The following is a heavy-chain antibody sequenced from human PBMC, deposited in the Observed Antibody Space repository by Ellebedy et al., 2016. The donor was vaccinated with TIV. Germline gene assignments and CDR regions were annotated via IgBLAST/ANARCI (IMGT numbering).Heavy chain of an antibody. V-gene: IGHV4-39*01. D-gene: IGHD3-10*01. Sequence: MPSETLSLTCTVSGGSISSSSSHWGWVRQPPGKGLEWMGNVLSGGNSGYNPSLKSRITISVDTSKNQFSLKLTSVTAADTAVYYCVTYYGGGSGKGSWGQGALVTVSS. CDR1: GGSISSSSSH. J-gene: IGHJ5*02. CDR2: VLSGGNS. CDR3: VTYYGGGSGKGS.